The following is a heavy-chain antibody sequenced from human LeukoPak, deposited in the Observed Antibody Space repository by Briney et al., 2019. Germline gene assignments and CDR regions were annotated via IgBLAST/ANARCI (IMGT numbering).Heavy chain of an antibody. CDR3: AKDLDSGYADYYYGMDV. CDR2: ISGSGGNT. V-gene: IGHV3-23*01. J-gene: IGHJ6*02. Sequence: GGSLRLSCEASGFTFNIYAMSWVRQAPGKGLEWVSGISGSGGNTFYADSVKGRCTISRDNSKNTLYLQMNSLRAEDTAVYYCAKDLDSGYADYYYGMDVWGQGTTVTVSS. D-gene: IGHD5-12*01. CDR1: GFTFNIYA.